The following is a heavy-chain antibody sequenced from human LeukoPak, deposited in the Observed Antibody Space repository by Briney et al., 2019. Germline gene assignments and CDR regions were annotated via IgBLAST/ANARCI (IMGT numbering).Heavy chain of an antibody. D-gene: IGHD6-19*01. V-gene: IGHV4-34*01. CDR2: INHSGST. CDR3: ARGLPYSSGWFYYYYYYGMDV. CDR1: GGSFSGYY. Sequence: SETLSPTCAVYGGSFSGYYWSWIRQPPGKGLEWIGEINHSGSTNYNPSLKSRVTISVDTSKNQFSLKLSSVTAADTAVYYCARGLPYSSGWFYYYYYYGMDVWGQGTTVTVSS. J-gene: IGHJ6*02.